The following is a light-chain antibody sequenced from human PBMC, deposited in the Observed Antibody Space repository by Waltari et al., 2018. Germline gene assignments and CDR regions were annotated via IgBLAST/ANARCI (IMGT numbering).Light chain of an antibody. CDR1: SAHSSYA. J-gene: IGLJ3*02. CDR2: LNSDGSH. V-gene: IGLV4-69*02. CDR3: QTWGTGIHWV. Sequence: QLVLTQSPSPSAPLGAPVKLTCTLSSAHSSYAIAWHQQQPEKGPRFLMKLNSDGSHCKGDGLPDRFSSSSSGAERYLTISSLQSEDEADYYCQTWGTGIHWVFGGGTKLTVL.